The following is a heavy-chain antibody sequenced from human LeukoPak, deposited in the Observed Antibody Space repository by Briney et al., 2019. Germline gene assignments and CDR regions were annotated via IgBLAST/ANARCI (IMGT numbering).Heavy chain of an antibody. Sequence: SETLSLTCKVSGYSINSGYYWGWIRQPPGKGLEWIGSIYHSGKTYYNPSLKSRVTISVETSKNQFSLKLSSMTAADTAVYYCARSPGDYDFWSGYYTYLFDYWGQGTLVTVSS. D-gene: IGHD3-3*01. V-gene: IGHV4-38-2*02. CDR1: GYSINSGYY. CDR2: IYHSGKT. CDR3: ARSPGDYDFWSGYYTYLFDY. J-gene: IGHJ4*02.